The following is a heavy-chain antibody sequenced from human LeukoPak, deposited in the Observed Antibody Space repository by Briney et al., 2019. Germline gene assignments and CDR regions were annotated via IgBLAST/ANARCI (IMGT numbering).Heavy chain of an antibody. CDR2: ISAYNGDT. CDR1: GYTFTSYG. D-gene: IGHD3-22*01. Sequence: ASVKVSCKASGYTFTSYGFSWVRQAPGQGLEWMGWISAYNGDTKYALNLQGRVTMTTDTTTSTAYMELRSLRSDDTAVYYCARSGSASSGYYRDYWGQGTLVTVSS. CDR3: ARSGSASSGYYRDY. J-gene: IGHJ4*02. V-gene: IGHV1-18*01.